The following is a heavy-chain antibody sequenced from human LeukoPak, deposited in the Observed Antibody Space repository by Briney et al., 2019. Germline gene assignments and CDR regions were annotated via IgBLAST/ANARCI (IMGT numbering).Heavy chain of an antibody. CDR1: GGSISSGSYY. V-gene: IGHV4-61*02. CDR2: IYTSGST. J-gene: IGHJ4*02. CDR3: ARDYRLLRSPYYFDY. D-gene: IGHD2-21*01. Sequence: SETLSLTCTVSGGSISSGSYYWSWIRQPAGKGLEWIGRIYTSGSTNYNPSLKSRVTISVDKSKNQFSLKLSSVTAADTAVYYCARDYRLLRSPYYFDYWGQGTLVTVSS.